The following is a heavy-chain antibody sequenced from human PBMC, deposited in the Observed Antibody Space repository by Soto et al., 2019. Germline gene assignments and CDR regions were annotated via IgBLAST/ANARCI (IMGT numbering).Heavy chain of an antibody. CDR3: TRAAWFPYLSFY. J-gene: IGHJ4*02. V-gene: IGHV3-48*03. Sequence: RLSCVASGFTFSRFELHWVRQAPGKGLEWISYISSSGSTAYYASSAEGRFTISRDNANNSVYLQMDSLRAEDTALYYCTRAAWFPYLSFYWGQGALVTVSS. CDR2: ISSSGSTA. CDR1: GFTFSRFE. D-gene: IGHD3-10*01.